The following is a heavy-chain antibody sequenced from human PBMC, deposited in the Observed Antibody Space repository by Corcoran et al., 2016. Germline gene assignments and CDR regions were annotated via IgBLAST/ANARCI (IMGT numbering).Heavy chain of an antibody. J-gene: IGHJ6*02. V-gene: IGHV4-34*01. Sequence: QVQLQQWGAGLLKPSETLSLTCAVYGGSFSGYYWSWIRQPPGKGLEWIGEINHSGSTNYNPSLKSRVTISVDTSKNQFSLNLSSVTAADTAVYYCARGVWGMVRGAQVAYYYYYGMDVWGQGTTVTVSS. CDR2: INHSGST. CDR1: GGSFSGYY. D-gene: IGHD3-10*01. CDR3: ARGVWGMVRGAQVAYYYYYGMDV.